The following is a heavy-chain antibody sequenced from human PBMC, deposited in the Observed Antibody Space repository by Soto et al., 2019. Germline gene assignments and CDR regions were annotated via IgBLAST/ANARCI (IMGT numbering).Heavy chain of an antibody. D-gene: IGHD3-22*01. CDR3: ARALYYYDNSGLAY. J-gene: IGHJ4*01. CDR2: INIYSGDA. Sequence: ASVKVSCKASGYTFTSYGIIWVRQAPGQGLEWMGWINIYSGDANYAQSFQDRVTMTIDTSTNTVYMEMRSLRSDDTAVYYCARALYYYDNSGLAYWG. CDR1: GYTFTSYG. V-gene: IGHV1-18*01.